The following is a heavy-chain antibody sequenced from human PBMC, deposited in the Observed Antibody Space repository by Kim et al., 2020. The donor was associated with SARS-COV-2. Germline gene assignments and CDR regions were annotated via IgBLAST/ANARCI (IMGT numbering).Heavy chain of an antibody. Sequence: LSLTCAASGFTFSSYSMNWVRQAPGKGLEWVSSISSSSSYIYYADSVKGRFTISRDNAKNSLYLQMNSLRAEDTAVYYCARDLALWWPEMVVDYWGQGTLVTVSS. V-gene: IGHV3-21*01. CDR1: GFTFSSYS. D-gene: IGHD2-21*01. CDR2: ISSSSSYI. J-gene: IGHJ4*02. CDR3: ARDLALWWPEMVVDY.